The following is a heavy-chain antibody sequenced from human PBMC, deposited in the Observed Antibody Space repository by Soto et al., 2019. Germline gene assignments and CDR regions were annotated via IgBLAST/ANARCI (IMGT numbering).Heavy chain of an antibody. CDR2: VSGSGGGT. V-gene: IGHV3-23*01. J-gene: IGHJ5*02. CDR3: VKQGDEYYGGICYKRWFDA. Sequence: EVQLLESGGGLVQPGGSLRLSCAASGFIFSSYDMNWVRQAPGKGLEWVSGVSGSGGGTDYADSVKGRFTISRDNSKNTLYLLMNSLRAEDTAVYYCVKQGDEYYGGICYKRWFDAWGQGALVTVSS. CDR1: GFIFSSYD. D-gene: IGHD2-21*01.